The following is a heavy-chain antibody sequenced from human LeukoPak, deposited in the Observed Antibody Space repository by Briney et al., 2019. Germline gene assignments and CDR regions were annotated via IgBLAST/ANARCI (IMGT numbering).Heavy chain of an antibody. CDR3: ARGGYSSGLDY. Sequence: GGSLRLSCVASDFGSHHMHWVRQAPGKGLVWVSRVSTDGIGTAYADSVKGRFTISRDNAKNTVYLQMNSLRAEDTAVYYCARGGYSSGLDYWSQGTLVTVSS. CDR1: DFGSHH. J-gene: IGHJ4*02. D-gene: IGHD6-19*01. V-gene: IGHV3-74*01. CDR2: VSTDGIGT.